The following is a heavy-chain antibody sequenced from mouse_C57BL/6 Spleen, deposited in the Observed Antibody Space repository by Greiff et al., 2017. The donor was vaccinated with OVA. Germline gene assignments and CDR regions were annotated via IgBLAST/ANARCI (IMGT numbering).Heavy chain of an antibody. J-gene: IGHJ1*03. CDR3: ARNVYSHWYFDD. CDR2: IWTGGGT. CDR1: GFSLTSYA. Sequence: VKLVESGPGLVAPSQSLSITCTVSGFSLTSYAISWVRQTPGKGLEWLGVIWTGGGTNYNSALKSRLSISKDNAKSQVILQMSSLLTEDTARYYCARNVYSHWYFDDWGTGTTVTVSS. V-gene: IGHV2-9-1*01. D-gene: IGHD2-12*01.